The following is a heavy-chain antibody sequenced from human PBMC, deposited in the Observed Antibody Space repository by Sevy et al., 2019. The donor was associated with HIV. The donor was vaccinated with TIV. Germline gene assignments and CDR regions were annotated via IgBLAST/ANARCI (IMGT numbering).Heavy chain of an antibody. D-gene: IGHD1-20*01. V-gene: IGHV1-46*01. CDR3: TSGITGTEVDY. CDR1: GYTFSSYD. Sequence: ASVKVSCKASGYTFSSYDMHWVRQAPGQGLEWVGLINPSGDSTSYAQKFQDRVTMTRDTSTSTVYMELSSLRSEDTAVYYCTSGITGTEVDYWGQGTLVTVSS. J-gene: IGHJ4*02. CDR2: INPSGDST.